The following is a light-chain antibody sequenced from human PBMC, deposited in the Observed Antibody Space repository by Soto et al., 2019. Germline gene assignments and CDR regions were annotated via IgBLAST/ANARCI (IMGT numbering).Light chain of an antibody. J-gene: IGLJ2*01. CDR2: YDD. V-gene: IGLV1-36*01. Sequence: SVLTQPPSVSEAPRQRVTISCSGSSSNIGNNVVNWYQQLPGKAPKLLIYYDDLLPSGVSDRFSGSKSGTSASLAISGLQSEDEADYYCATWDDSLIGVVFGGGTKLTVL. CDR1: SSNIGNNV. CDR3: ATWDDSLIGVV.